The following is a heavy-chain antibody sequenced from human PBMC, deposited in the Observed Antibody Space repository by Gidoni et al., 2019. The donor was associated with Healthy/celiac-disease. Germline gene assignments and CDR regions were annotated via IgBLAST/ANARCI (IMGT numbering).Heavy chain of an antibody. CDR3: ANMPRGCSSTSCQSRDY. D-gene: IGHD2-2*01. V-gene: IGHV3-23*01. CDR2: ISGRSGRT. J-gene: IGHJ4*02. CDR1: GFTFSSYA. Sequence: EVQLLESGGGLVQPGGSLRLSCAASGFTFSSYAMSWVRQAPGKGLEWVSAISGRSGRTYYADAVKGRFTISRDNSKNTLYLQMNSLRAEDTAVYYCANMPRGCSSTSCQSRDYWGQGTLVTVSS.